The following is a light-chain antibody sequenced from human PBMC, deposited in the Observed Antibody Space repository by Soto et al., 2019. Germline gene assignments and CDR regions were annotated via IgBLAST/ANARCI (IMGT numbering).Light chain of an antibody. CDR3: QQANSFPLT. CDR1: QEIRSW. CDR2: AAT. J-gene: IGKJ4*01. V-gene: IGKV1-12*01. Sequence: DIQMTQSPSYVSASVGDRVSVTCRASQEIRSWLAWYQQRPGKAPKLLIYAATTLQSGVPSRFSGSGSGTTFTLTINNLQPEDFASYFCQQANSFPLTFGGGTKVDIK.